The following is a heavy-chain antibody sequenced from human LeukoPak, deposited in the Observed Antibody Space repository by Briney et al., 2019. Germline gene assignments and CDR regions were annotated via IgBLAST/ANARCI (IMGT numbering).Heavy chain of an antibody. CDR3: AKDLEGSGSYYFDY. J-gene: IGHJ4*02. V-gene: IGHV3-23*01. D-gene: IGHD3-10*01. Sequence: GGSLRLSCAASGFTFSSYAMGWVSQAPGKGLEWVSAISGSGGSTYYADSVKGRFTISRDISKNTLYLQMNSLRAEDTAVYYCAKDLEGSGSYYFDYWGQGTLVTVSS. CDR1: GFTFSSYA. CDR2: ISGSGGST.